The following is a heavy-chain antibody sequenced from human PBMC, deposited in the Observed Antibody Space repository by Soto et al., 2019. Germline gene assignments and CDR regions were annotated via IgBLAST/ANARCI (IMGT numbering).Heavy chain of an antibody. CDR1: GGSISSYY. CDR3: ARDRPVIEVDGNGGAYYYYGMDV. V-gene: IGHV4-4*07. CDR2: IYTSGST. D-gene: IGHD6-19*01. J-gene: IGHJ6*02. Sequence: SETLSLTCTVSGGSISSYYWSWIRQPAGKGLEWIGRIYTSGSTNYNPSLKSRVTMSVDTSKNQFSLKLSSVTAADTAVYYCARDRPVIEVDGNGGAYYYYGMDVWGQGTTVTVSS.